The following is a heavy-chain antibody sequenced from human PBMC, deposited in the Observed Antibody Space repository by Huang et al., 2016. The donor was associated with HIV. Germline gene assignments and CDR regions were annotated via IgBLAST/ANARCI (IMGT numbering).Heavy chain of an antibody. CDR2: VYQRWKT. D-gene: IGHD6-13*01. CDR1: GDFIRSTNYY. J-gene: IGHJ4*02. CDR3: ASQHIGAAATWF. V-gene: IGHV4-39*01. Sequence: QLQLQESGPGQVKPSETLSLTCTVSGDFIRSTNYYWGWIRQSPGKGLEWVGSVYQRWKTNYNPSLKSRVTLSGDTARNQFSLRLNSVTAADTAVYYCASQHIGAAATWFWGRGTQVAVSS.